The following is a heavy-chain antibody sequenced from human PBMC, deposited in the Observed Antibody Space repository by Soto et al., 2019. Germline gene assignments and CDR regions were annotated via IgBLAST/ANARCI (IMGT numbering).Heavy chain of an antibody. CDR3: AKVSLGATTITDFYYYGMDV. V-gene: IGHV3-23*01. J-gene: IGHJ6*02. Sequence: RLSCAASGFTFDNYAMNWVRQAPGKGLEWVSGITGSGENTYYADSVKGRFTISRDNSKNTPYVQLNSLRVEDTAIYYCAKVSLGATTITDFYYYGMDVWGQGTMVTVSS. CDR2: ITGSGENT. D-gene: IGHD1-26*01. CDR1: GFTFDNYA.